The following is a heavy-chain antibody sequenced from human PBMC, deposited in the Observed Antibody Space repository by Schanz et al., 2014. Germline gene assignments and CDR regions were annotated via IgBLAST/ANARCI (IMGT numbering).Heavy chain of an antibody. CDR3: AQTRGKFMVPIDN. V-gene: IGHV3-21*01. Sequence: VASGGGLVQPGGSLRLSCVASGFNVSKSYVSWVRQAPGKGLEWVSSISSGGRNISYADSLKGRFTISRDNARNSLYLQLNSLRVEDSGVYFCAQTRGKFMVPIDNWGQGVRVIVSS. CDR1: GFNVSKSY. D-gene: IGHD3-10*01. CDR2: ISSGGRNI. J-gene: IGHJ4*02.